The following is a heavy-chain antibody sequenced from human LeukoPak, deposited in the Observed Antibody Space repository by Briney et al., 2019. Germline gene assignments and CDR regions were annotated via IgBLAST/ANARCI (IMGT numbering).Heavy chain of an antibody. Sequence: PGGSLRLSCSASGFTFNNYAMHWVRQATGKGLEYVSAITSNGGTTYYGDSVRGRFTISRDNSKNTVYLQMSSLRPEDTAVYYCLKDLTGSGDYWGQGPLVTVSS. D-gene: IGHD3-10*01. J-gene: IGHJ4*02. CDR1: GFTFNNYA. V-gene: IGHV3-64D*06. CDR2: ITSNGGTT. CDR3: LKDLTGSGDY.